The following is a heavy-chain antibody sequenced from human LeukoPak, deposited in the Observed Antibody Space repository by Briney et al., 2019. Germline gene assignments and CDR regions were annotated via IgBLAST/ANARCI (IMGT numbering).Heavy chain of an antibody. Sequence: VSVKVSCKASGYIFTSYGITWVRQAPGQGLEWMGRITTFNDKAVLAEKFRGRVTMTTDTTTAYMTLRRLRSDDTAVYYCARSGSSSWSSLFDYWGQGSLVIVSS. CDR2: ITTFNDKA. J-gene: IGHJ4*02. CDR1: GYIFTSYG. V-gene: IGHV1-18*01. CDR3: ARSGSSSWSSLFDY. D-gene: IGHD6-13*01.